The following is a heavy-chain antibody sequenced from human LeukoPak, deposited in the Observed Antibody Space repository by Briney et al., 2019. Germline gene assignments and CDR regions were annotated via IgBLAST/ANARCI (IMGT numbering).Heavy chain of an antibody. Sequence: PGGSLRLSCAASKFAFSSYAMSWVRQPPGKGLEWIGEIYHSGSTNYNPSLKSRVTISVDKSKNQFSLKLSSVTAADTAVYYCASGVMSIYGMDVWGQGTTVTVSS. D-gene: IGHD3-16*01. V-gene: IGHV4-4*02. CDR2: IYHSGST. CDR1: KFAFSSYAM. CDR3: ASGVMSIYGMDV. J-gene: IGHJ6*02.